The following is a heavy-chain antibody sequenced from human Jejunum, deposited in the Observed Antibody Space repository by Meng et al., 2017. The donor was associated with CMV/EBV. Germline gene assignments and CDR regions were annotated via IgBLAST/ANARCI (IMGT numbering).Heavy chain of an antibody. D-gene: IGHD1-26*01. CDR3: ARESGSYYWFDP. V-gene: IGHV4-4*07. Sequence: VLLQESGPGLVKSSETLSLTCFVSAGPISGYYWSWIRQPAGKGLEWIGRIYTSGSTHYNPSLKSRLTMSVDLAKNQISLKLSSVTAADTAVYYRARESGSYYWFDPWGQGTLVTVSS. J-gene: IGHJ5*02. CDR2: IYTSGST. CDR1: AGPISGYY.